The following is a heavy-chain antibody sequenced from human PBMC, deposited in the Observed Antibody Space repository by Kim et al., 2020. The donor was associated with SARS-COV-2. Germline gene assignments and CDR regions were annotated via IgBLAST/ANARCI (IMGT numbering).Heavy chain of an antibody. CDR1: GFTFSSYA. Sequence: GGSLRLSCAASGFTFSSYAMHWVRQAPGKGLEWVAVISYDGSNKYYADSVKGRFTISRDNSKNTLYLQMNSLRAEDTAVYYCARDAEDCSSTSCYSGWDYYSYGMGVWGQGATVTVSS. J-gene: IGHJ6*02. D-gene: IGHD2-2*01. CDR3: ARDAEDCSSTSCYSGWDYYSYGMGV. CDR2: ISYDGSNK. V-gene: IGHV3-30*04.